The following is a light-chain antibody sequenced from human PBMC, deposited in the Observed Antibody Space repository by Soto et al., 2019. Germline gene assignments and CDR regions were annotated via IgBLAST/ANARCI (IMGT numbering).Light chain of an antibody. CDR2: RAS. CDR3: QHRNNWHIT. V-gene: IGKV3D-20*02. Sequence: EIVLTQSPGTLSLSPGERATLSCRASQSVSSNYLAWYQQKPGQAPKVLIYRASIRATGIPDRFTGSGSGTDFTLTISSLEPEDFAVYYCQHRNNWHITFGQGTRLEIK. CDR1: QSVSSNY. J-gene: IGKJ5*01.